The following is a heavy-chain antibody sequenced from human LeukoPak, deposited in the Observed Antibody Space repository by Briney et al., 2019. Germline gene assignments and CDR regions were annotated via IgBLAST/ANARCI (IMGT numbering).Heavy chain of an antibody. CDR2: ISSRSSYI. CDR3: ARDGLPDDY. J-gene: IGHJ4*02. Sequence: PGGSLRLSCAASGFTFSSYSMNWVRQAPGKGLEWVSSISSRSSYIYYADSVKGRFTISRDNAKNSLYLQMNSLRAEDTAVYYCARDGLPDDYWGQGTLVTVSS. V-gene: IGHV3-21*01. CDR1: GFTFSSYS.